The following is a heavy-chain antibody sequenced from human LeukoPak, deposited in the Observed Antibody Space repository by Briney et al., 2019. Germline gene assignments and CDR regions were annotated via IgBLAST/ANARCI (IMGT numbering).Heavy chain of an antibody. J-gene: IGHJ6*01. CDR1: GFSFSSYG. D-gene: IGHD2/OR15-2a*01. V-gene: IGHV3-30*18. Sequence: GGSLRLSCAASGFSFSSYGMHWIRQAPGKGLEWVAVISYDGSNKYYADSVKGRFTISRDNSKNTLFLQMNSLRAEDTAVYYCANMQWSTTPNTRAYYYGMDVWGQGTTVTVSS. CDR3: ANMQWSTTPNTRAYYYGMDV. CDR2: ISYDGSNK.